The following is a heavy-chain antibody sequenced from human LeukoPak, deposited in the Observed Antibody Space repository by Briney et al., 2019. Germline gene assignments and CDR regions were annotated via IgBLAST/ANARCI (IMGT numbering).Heavy chain of an antibody. J-gene: IGHJ3*01. Sequence: SGGSLRLSCAASGFTFSGAAMTWVRQAPGKGLEWVSLIGSSGGSTYYADSVKGRFTISRDNSKNTLSLQMNSLRVEDTAIYYCAKDIQLSTWGLGTMVTVSS. D-gene: IGHD5-24*01. CDR2: IGSSGGST. V-gene: IGHV3-23*01. CDR3: AKDIQLST. CDR1: GFTFSGAA.